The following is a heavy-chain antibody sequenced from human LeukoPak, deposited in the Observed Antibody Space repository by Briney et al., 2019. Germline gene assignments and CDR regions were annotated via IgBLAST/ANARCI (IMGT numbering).Heavy chain of an antibody. V-gene: IGHV4-34*01. J-gene: IGHJ4*02. Sequence: SETLSLTCTVSGGSISSYYWSWIRQPPGKGLEWIGEINHSGSTNYNPSLKSRVTISVDTSKNQFSLKLSSVTAADTAVYYCALGVMAAARDDYWGQGTLVTVSS. CDR2: INHSGST. CDR3: ALGVMAAARDDY. CDR1: GGSISSYY. D-gene: IGHD6-25*01.